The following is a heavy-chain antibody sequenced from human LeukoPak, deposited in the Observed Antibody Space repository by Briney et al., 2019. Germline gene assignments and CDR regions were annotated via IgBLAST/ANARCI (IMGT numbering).Heavy chain of an antibody. J-gene: IGHJ4*02. CDR3: AGLSMRGVEPCLNFDY. CDR1: GGSISSGDYY. Sequence: SETLSLTCTVSGGSISSGDYYWSWIRQPPGKGLEWIGYIYYSGSTYYNPSLKSRVTISVDTSKNQFSLKLSSVTAADTAVYYCAGLSMRGVEPCLNFDYWGQGTLVTVSS. D-gene: IGHD3-10*01. CDR2: IYYSGST. V-gene: IGHV4-30-4*08.